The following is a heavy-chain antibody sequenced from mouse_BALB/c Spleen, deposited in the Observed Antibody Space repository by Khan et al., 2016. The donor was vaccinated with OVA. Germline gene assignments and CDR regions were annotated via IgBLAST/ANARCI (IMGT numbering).Heavy chain of an antibody. Sequence: VQLVESGAELAKPGASVTMSCKASGFTFTTYWMHWVKQRPGQGLEWIGYINPTSGYTDYNQKFKDKATLTADKSSSTAYMQLSSLTSEDSAVYYCARDRIDYWGQGTTRTVSS. CDR2: INPTSGYT. V-gene: IGHV1-7*01. CDR1: GFTFTTYW. CDR3: ARDRIDY. J-gene: IGHJ2*01.